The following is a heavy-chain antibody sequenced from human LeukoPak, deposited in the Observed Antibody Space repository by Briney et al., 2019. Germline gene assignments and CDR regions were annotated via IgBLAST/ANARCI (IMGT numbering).Heavy chain of an antibody. J-gene: IGHJ4*02. CDR2: IYYSGST. Sequence: PSETLSLTCTFSGGSISSTTDYWDWIRQPPGKGLEWIGSIYYSGSTYYNPSLKSRLTISVDTSKNQFSLRLSSVTAADTAVYYCSTQYYDSSGYYLVHWGQGTLLTVSS. D-gene: IGHD3-22*01. CDR3: STQYYDSSGYYLVH. V-gene: IGHV4-39*01. CDR1: GGSISSTTDY.